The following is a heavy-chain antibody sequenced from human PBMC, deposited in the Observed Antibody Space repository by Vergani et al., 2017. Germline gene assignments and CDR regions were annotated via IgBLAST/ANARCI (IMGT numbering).Heavy chain of an antibody. CDR2: NNPNSGGT. D-gene: IGHD4-23*01. V-gene: IGHV1-2*06. CDR1: GYTFTGYY. J-gene: IGHJ6*02. Sequence: QVQLVQSGAEVKKPGASVKVSCKASGYTFTGYYMHWVRQAPGQGLEWMGRNNPNSGGTNYAQKFQGRVTMTRDTSISTAYLELRRLRSDDTSVYYCAGDFWDGGNTDTYGMDVWGQGTTVTVSS. CDR3: AGDFWDGGNTDTYGMDV.